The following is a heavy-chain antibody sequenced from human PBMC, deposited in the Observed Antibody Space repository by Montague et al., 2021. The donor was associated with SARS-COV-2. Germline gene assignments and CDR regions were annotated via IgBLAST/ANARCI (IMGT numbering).Heavy chain of an antibody. D-gene: IGHD2/OR15-2a*01. CDR1: GGSISSSNW. Sequence: SETLSLTCAVSGGSISSSNWWSWVRQPPGKGLEWIGEIYHSGNTNYNPSLQSRLTISLDTSKNQFSLKLSSVTAADTAVYYCARDDFRWDFDCWGQGTLVTVSS. J-gene: IGHJ4*02. V-gene: IGHV4-4*02. CDR2: IYHSGNT. CDR3: ARDDFRWDFDC.